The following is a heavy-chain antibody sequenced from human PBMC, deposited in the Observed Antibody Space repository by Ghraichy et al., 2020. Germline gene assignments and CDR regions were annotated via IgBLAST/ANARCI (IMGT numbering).Heavy chain of an antibody. V-gene: IGHV3-33*06. Sequence: GGSLRLSCAASGFTLSRQGIHWVRQAPGKGLEWVTVIWDDGSQKYNEDSVKGRFIISRDDSKNLVYLQMNGLRVEDTAVYYCAKSRYDYVWGNHRENGLDVWGQGTTVTVSS. CDR3: AKSRYDYVWGNHRENGLDV. CDR1: GFTLSRQG. CDR2: IWDDGSQK. J-gene: IGHJ6*02. D-gene: IGHD3-16*01.